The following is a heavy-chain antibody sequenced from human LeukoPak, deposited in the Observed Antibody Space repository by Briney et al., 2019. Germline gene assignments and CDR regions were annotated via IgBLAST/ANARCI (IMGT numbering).Heavy chain of an antibody. V-gene: IGHV1-8*03. CDR2: MNPNSGNT. Sequence: ASVKVSCKASGYTFTTYDINWVRQATGQGLEWMGWMNPNSGNTGYAQKFQGRVTFTRNTSISTAYMELSSLRSEDTAVYYCARGITRRGINWFDPWGQGTLVTVFS. CDR1: GYTFTTYD. J-gene: IGHJ5*02. D-gene: IGHD3-10*01. CDR3: ARGITRRGINWFDP.